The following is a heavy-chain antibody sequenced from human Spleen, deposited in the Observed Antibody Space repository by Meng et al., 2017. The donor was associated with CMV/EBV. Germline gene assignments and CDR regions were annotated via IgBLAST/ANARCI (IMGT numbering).Heavy chain of an antibody. CDR2: IYSGGSST. CDR1: GFTFSSYW. J-gene: IGHJ4*02. D-gene: IGHD1-26*01. V-gene: IGHV3-23*03. CDR3: AKGPLYSGSSHFDY. Sequence: GGSLRLSCAASGFTFSSYWMSWVRQAPGKGLEWVSVIYSGGSSTYYADSVKGRFTISRDNSKNTLYLQMNSLRAEDTAVYYCAKGPLYSGSSHFDYWGQGTLVTVSS.